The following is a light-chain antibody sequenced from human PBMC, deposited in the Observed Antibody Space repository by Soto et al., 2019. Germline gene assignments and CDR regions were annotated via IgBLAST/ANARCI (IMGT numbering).Light chain of an antibody. V-gene: IGKV4-1*01. CDR1: QSVLYSSNNKNY. CDR3: QQYYSTLPT. J-gene: IGKJ1*01. Sequence: DIVMTQSPDSLAVSLGERATINCKSSQSVLYSSNNKNYLAWYQQKPGQPPKLLIYRASTRESGVPDRFSGSGSGTDFTLTISSLQAEDVAVYYCQQYYSTLPTFGQGTKLEIK. CDR2: RAS.